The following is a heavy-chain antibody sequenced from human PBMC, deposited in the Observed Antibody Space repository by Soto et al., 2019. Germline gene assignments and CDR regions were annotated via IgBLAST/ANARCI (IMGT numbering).Heavy chain of an antibody. Sequence: SETLSLTCTVSGGSISSYYWSWIRQPPGKGLEWIGYIYYSGSTNYNPSLKSRVTISVDTSKNQFSLKLSSVTAADTAVYYCASAGLSGYNYYFDYWGQGTLVTVSS. CDR3: ASAGLSGYNYYFDY. V-gene: IGHV4-59*01. CDR1: GGSISSYY. D-gene: IGHD3-22*01. J-gene: IGHJ4*02. CDR2: IYYSGST.